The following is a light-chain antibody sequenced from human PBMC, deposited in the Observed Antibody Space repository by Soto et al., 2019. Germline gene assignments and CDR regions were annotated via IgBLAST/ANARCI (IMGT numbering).Light chain of an antibody. V-gene: IGKV3D-11*02. CDR2: DAS. CDR1: QSINTY. J-gene: IGKJ5*01. Sequence: SQSPHKQSLSPGEGATLSWRASQSINTYLAWYQQKPGQAPRLLIYDASKRATGIPARFSGSGSGTNFTLTISSLEPEDFAVYYCQQRRSWQVTFGQGTRLEIK. CDR3: QQRRSWQVT.